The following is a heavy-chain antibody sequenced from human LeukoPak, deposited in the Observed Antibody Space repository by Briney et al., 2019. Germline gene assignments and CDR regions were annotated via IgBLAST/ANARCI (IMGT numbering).Heavy chain of an antibody. Sequence: SETLSLTCTVSGGSISSYYWSWIRQPPGKGLEWIGYIYYSGSTNYNPSLKSRVTISVDTSKNQFSLKLSSVTAADTAVYYCARDRDGYDYSAFDIWGQGTMVTVSS. V-gene: IGHV4-59*01. CDR2: IYYSGST. D-gene: IGHD5-12*01. CDR1: GGSISSYY. J-gene: IGHJ3*02. CDR3: ARDRDGYDYSAFDI.